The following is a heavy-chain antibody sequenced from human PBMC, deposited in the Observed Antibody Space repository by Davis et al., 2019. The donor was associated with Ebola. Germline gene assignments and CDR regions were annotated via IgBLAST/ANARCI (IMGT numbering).Heavy chain of an antibody. D-gene: IGHD6-13*01. Sequence: GESLKISCAASGFTFSNAWMSWVRQAPGKGLEWVGRIKSKTDGGTTDYAAPVKGRFTISRDDSKNTLYLQMNSLKTEETAVYYCTTRGIAERAGFGDWGQGTLVTVSS. CDR3: TTRGIAERAGFGD. CDR2: IKSKTDGGTT. V-gene: IGHV3-15*01. CDR1: GFTFSNAW. J-gene: IGHJ4*02.